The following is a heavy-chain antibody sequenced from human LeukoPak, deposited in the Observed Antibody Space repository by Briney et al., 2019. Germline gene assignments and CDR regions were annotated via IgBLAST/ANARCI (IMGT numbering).Heavy chain of an antibody. J-gene: IGHJ1*01. V-gene: IGHV4-61*02. CDR3: ARVDDYGGKGYFQH. CDR1: GGSISSGSYY. Sequence: SETLSLTCTVSGGSISSGSYYWSWIRQPAWKGLEWIGRIYTSGSTNYNPSLKSRVTISVDTSKNQFSLKLSSVTAADTAVYYCARVDDYGGKGYFQHWGQGTLVTVSS. D-gene: IGHD4-23*01. CDR2: IYTSGST.